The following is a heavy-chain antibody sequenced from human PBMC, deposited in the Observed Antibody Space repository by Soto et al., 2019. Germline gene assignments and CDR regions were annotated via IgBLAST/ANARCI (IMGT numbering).Heavy chain of an antibody. V-gene: IGHV1-18*01. Sequence: QVQLVQSGAEVKKPGASVKVSCKASGYTFNSYGISWVRQAPGQGLEWMGWVSAYNGNTNYAQNLQGRVTMTTDTSTTKAYMELRSLRSDDTAVYYCAREWAIAPPGRRIASAGHYYYYGMDVWGQGTTVTVSS. CDR1: GYTFNSYG. CDR2: VSAYNGNT. D-gene: IGHD6-13*01. CDR3: AREWAIAPPGRRIASAGHYYYYGMDV. J-gene: IGHJ6*02.